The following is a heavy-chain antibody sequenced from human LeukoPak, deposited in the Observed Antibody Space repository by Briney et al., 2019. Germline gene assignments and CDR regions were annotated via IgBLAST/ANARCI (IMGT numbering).Heavy chain of an antibody. V-gene: IGHV3-66*01. D-gene: IGHD3-22*01. Sequence: GGSLRLSCAASGLTVSNNYMSWVRQAPGKGLEWVSLLYDNGNTYYGDSVKGRFTISRDNSKNTLYLQMNSLRAEDTAVYYCARMYNFDSSGYSRGAFDIWGQGTLVTVSS. CDR2: LYDNGNT. J-gene: IGHJ3*02. CDR1: GLTVSNNY. CDR3: ARMYNFDSSGYSRGAFDI.